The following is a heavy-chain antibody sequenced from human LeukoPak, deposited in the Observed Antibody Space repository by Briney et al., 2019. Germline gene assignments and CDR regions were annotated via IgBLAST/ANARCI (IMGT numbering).Heavy chain of an antibody. CDR1: EFSVGSNY. CDR3: TRGEYCGADCYNDAFDM. CDR2: IYSGGST. D-gene: IGHD2-21*02. Sequence: GGSLRLSCAASEFSVGSNYMTWVRQAPGKGLEWVSLIYSGGSTYYADSVKGRFTISRDNSKNTAYLQMNSLKTEDTAVYYCTRGEYCGADCYNDAFDMWGQGTMVTVSS. J-gene: IGHJ3*02. V-gene: IGHV3-66*01.